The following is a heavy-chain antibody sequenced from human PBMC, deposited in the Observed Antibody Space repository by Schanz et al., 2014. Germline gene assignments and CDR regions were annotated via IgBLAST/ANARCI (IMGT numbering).Heavy chain of an antibody. CDR1: GYTFTGYY. CDR3: ARARQRYPHDY. Sequence: QVQLLQSGAEVKKPGASVKVSCKASGYTFTGYYMHWVRQAPGQGLEWMGWINPNSGDTNYGQKFQGRVTMTRDTSISTAYMELSSLRSDDTAVYYCARARQRYPHDYWGQGTLVTVSS. J-gene: IGHJ4*02. V-gene: IGHV1-2*02. D-gene: IGHD2-2*02. CDR2: INPNSGDT.